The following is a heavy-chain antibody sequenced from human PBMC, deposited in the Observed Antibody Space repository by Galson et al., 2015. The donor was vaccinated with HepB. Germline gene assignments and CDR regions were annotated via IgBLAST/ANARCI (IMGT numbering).Heavy chain of an antibody. CDR1: GFTFSSYG. Sequence: SLRLSCAASGFTFSSYGMHWVRQAPGKGLEWVAFIRYDGSNKYYADSVKGRFTISRDNSKNTLYLQMNSLRAEDTAVYYCAKSRIYCSSTSCYGYYYYGMDVWGQGTTVTVSS. CDR3: AKSRIYCSSTSCYGYYYYGMDV. J-gene: IGHJ6*02. D-gene: IGHD2-2*01. CDR2: IRYDGSNK. V-gene: IGHV3-30*02.